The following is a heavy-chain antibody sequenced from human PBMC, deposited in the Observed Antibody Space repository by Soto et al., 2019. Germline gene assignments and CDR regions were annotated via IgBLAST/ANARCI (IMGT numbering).Heavy chain of an antibody. J-gene: IGHJ3*02. Sequence: QLHLVQSGAVVKKPGASVTVSCSASGYPVTAYYMHWVRQAPGRGLEWMGGINPATGAAKYTQTYQGRVTMTRDTSTSTVFMELGGLTSADTAGFYCDRGGGVGVAGSAAFDMWGQGTLVTVSS. CDR1: GYPVTAYY. D-gene: IGHD3-3*01. CDR3: DRGGGVGVAGSAAFDM. V-gene: IGHV1-2*02. CDR2: INPATGAA.